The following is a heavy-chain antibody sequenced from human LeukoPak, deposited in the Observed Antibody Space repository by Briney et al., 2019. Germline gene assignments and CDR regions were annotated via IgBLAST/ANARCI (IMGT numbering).Heavy chain of an antibody. J-gene: IGHJ4*02. CDR2: ISSSSSTI. V-gene: IGHV3-48*04. D-gene: IGHD3-10*01. Sequence: GGSLRLSCAASGFTFSSYSMNWVRQAPGKGLEWVSYISSSSSTIYYADSVKGRFTISRDNAKNSLYLQMNSLRAEDTAVYYCARDMVRGVIGVVAYWGQGTLVTVSS. CDR1: GFTFSSYS. CDR3: ARDMVRGVIGVVAY.